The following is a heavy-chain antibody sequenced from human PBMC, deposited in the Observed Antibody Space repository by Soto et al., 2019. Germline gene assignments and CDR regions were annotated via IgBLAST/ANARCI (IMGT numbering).Heavy chain of an antibody. J-gene: IGHJ4*02. V-gene: IGHV3-15*01. CDR2: IKMKSDGETT. Sequence: EVQLVESGGGLIQPGGSLRLSCAASGFNFIRKYMIWVRQAPGKGLEWVGRIKMKSDGETTDYAAPVKGRFTVSRDDSRNTLYLQMNSLKTEDTAIYYCVGHFDYWGQGTLVTVSS. CDR1: GFNFIRKY. CDR3: VGHFDY.